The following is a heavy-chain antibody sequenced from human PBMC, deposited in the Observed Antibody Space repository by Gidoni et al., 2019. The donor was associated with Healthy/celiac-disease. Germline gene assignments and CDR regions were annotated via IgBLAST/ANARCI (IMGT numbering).Heavy chain of an antibody. CDR3: AREKAGQQLVGSAFDI. CDR2: INPSGGST. D-gene: IGHD6-13*01. J-gene: IGHJ3*02. Sequence: QVQLVQSGAEVMKPGASVKVSCKASGYTFTRYYLHWVRQAPGQGLEWMGIINPSGGSTSYAQKLQGRVTMTRDTSTSTVYMELSSLRSEDTAVYYCAREKAGQQLVGSAFDIWGQGTMVTVSS. CDR1: GYTFTRYY. V-gene: IGHV1-46*04.